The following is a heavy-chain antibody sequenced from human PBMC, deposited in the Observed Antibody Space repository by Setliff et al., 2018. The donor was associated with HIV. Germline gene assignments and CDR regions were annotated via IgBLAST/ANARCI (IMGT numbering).Heavy chain of an antibody. CDR3: GRSGGWWGHSNPHPFYYYMDV. CDR2: INPEFGVA. CDR1: GYSLAGYP. V-gene: IGHV1-2*02. Sequence: GASVKVSCKTSGYSLAGYPLHWVRQAPGQGLEWMGWINPEFGVASHTPKMEGRLTVDADKSRTTIYMVLSNLRFDDTAVYYCGRSGGWWGHSNPHPFYYYMDVWGKGTSVTVSS. J-gene: IGHJ6*03. D-gene: IGHD2-15*01.